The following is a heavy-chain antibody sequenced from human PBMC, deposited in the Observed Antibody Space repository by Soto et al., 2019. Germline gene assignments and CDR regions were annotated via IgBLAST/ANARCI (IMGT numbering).Heavy chain of an antibody. CDR3: ARAPLGIIVAPDF. D-gene: IGHD3-22*01. Sequence: ASVKVSCKASGYTFTSYAMHWVRQAPGQRLEWMGWINAGNGNTKYSQKFQGRVNITRDTSASTAYMELSSLRSEDTAVYYCARAPLGIIVAPDFWGQGTLVTVS. CDR1: GYTFTSYA. J-gene: IGHJ4*02. V-gene: IGHV1-3*01. CDR2: INAGNGNT.